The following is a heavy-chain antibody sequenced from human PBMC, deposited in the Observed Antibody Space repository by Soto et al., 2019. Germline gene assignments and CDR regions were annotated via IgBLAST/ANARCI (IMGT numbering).Heavy chain of an antibody. Sequence: PAGSLRLSCAASGFTFSNAWMSWVRQAPGKGPEWVGRIKSKTDGGTTDYAAPVKGRFTISRDDSKNTLYLQMNSLKTEDTAAYYCTTVAIFGVAPSDYWGQGTLVTVSS. D-gene: IGHD3-3*01. CDR2: IKSKTDGGTT. J-gene: IGHJ4*02. V-gene: IGHV3-15*01. CDR1: GFTFSNAW. CDR3: TTVAIFGVAPSDY.